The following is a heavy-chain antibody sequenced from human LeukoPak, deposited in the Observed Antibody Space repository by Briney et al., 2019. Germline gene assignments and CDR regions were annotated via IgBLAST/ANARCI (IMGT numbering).Heavy chain of an antibody. V-gene: IGHV1-69*13. CDR1: GYTLTELS. Sequence: SVKVSCKVSGYTLTELSMHWVRQAPGQGLEWMGGIIPIFGTANYAQKFQGRVTITADESTSTAYMELSSLRSEDTAVYYCARDFGGSSPDYWGQGTLVTVSS. D-gene: IGHD1-26*01. CDR2: IIPIFGTA. J-gene: IGHJ4*02. CDR3: ARDFGGSSPDY.